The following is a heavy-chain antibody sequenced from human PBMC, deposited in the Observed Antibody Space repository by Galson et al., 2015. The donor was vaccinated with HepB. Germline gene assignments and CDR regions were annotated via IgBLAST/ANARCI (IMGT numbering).Heavy chain of an antibody. CDR1: GFTFSNYY. CDR3: ARAGLGVPAHYYYYGMDV. CDR2: ISSSATTI. D-gene: IGHD2-2*01. V-gene: IGHV3-11*01. J-gene: IGHJ6*02. Sequence: SLRLSCAASGFTFSNYYMSWVRQAPGKGLEWVSYISSSATTIYYADSVKGRFTISRDNAKNPLYLQMNSLRAEDTALYYCARAGLGVPAHYYYYGMDVWGQGTTVTVSS.